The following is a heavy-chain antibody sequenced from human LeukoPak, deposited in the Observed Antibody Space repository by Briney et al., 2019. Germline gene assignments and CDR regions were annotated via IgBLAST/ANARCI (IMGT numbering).Heavy chain of an antibody. CDR3: ARDPTTVVSVPYYFDD. CDR1: GRSTIGYH. J-gene: IGHJ4*02. V-gene: IGHV4-34*01. Sequence: PSETLSLTCGLFGRSTIGYHWNWIRQSPGKGLEWIGEINHSGSANYNPSFKSRVTISLDTSKNQFSLELRSVTAADTAVYYCARDPTTVVSVPYYFDDWGQGTLVTVSS. CDR2: INHSGSA. D-gene: IGHD4-11*01.